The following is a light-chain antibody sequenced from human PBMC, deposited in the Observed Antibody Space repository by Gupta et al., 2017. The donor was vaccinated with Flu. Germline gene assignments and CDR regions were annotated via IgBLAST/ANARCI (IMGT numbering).Light chain of an antibody. Sequence: DIVMTQSLLPLPVTPGEPASISCRSSQSLLNINGNHYLDWHLQKPGQSPQLLNYLGSKRASGVPDRFSGSASATDFTLIISIEAAEDVVIYYCKQGLQTPVTFGAGTXVEIK. J-gene: IGKJ4*01. V-gene: IGKV2-28*01. CDR2: LGS. CDR1: QSLLNINGNHY. CDR3: KQGLQTPVT.